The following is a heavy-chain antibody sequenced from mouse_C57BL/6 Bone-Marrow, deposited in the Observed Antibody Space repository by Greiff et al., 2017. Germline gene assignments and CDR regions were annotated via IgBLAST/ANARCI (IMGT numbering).Heavy chain of an antibody. CDR3: TRKRNYYGSSFYYAMDY. CDR2: IDPETGGT. CDR1: GYTFTDYE. V-gene: IGHV1-15*01. D-gene: IGHD1-1*01. J-gene: IGHJ4*01. Sequence: QVQLQQSGAELVRPGASVTLSCKASGYTFTDYEMHWVKQTPVHGLEWIGAIDPETGGTAYNQKFKGKAILTADKSSSTAYMELRSLTSEDSAVYYCTRKRNYYGSSFYYAMDYWGQGTSVTVSS.